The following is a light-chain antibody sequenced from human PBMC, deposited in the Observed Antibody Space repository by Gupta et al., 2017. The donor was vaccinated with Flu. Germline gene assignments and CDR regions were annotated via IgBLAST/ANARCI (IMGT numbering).Light chain of an antibody. CDR3: QQTYRSPPIT. CDR1: RSISTS. V-gene: IGKV1-39*01. Sequence: DVQMTQSPSSLYASVGDRVTITCRASRSISTSLNWYQQKPGKAPKLLISAASTLQSGVPSRFSGSGSGTDFTLSITSLQPEDFATYYCQQTYRSPPITFGGGT. J-gene: IGKJ4*01. CDR2: AAS.